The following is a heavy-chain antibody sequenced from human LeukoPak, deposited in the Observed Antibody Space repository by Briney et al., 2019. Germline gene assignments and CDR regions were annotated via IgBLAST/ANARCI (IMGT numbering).Heavy chain of an antibody. CDR3: ARDREYYYDSSDYREIDY. CDR2: ISSSSSYT. V-gene: IGHV3-11*06. Sequence: GGSLRLSCAASGFTFSDYYMSWIRQAPGKGLEWVSYISSSSSYTNYADSVKGRFTISRDNAKNSLYLQMNSLRAEDTAVYYCARDREYYYDSSDYREIDYWGQGTLVTVSS. D-gene: IGHD3-22*01. J-gene: IGHJ4*02. CDR1: GFTFSDYY.